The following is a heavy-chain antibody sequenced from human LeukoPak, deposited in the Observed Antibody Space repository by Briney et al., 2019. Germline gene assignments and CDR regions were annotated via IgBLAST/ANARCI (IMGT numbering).Heavy chain of an antibody. CDR2: IGSSGSNI. Sequence: GGSLRLSCAASGFTFSDYYMSWIRQAPGKGLEWVSYIGSSGSNIYYADSVKGRFTISRDNAKNSLYLQMNSLRAEDTAVYYCARDRYVGATTAGDSDSWGQGTLVTVSS. CDR1: GFTFSDYY. V-gene: IGHV3-11*01. J-gene: IGHJ4*02. CDR3: ARDRYVGATTAGDSDS. D-gene: IGHD1-26*01.